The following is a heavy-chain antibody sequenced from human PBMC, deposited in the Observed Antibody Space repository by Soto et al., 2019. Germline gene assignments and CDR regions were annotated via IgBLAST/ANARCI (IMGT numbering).Heavy chain of an antibody. J-gene: IGHJ4*02. CDR1: GFTFSDYY. Sequence: QVQLVESGGGLVKPGGSLRLSCAASGFTFSDYYMSWIRQAPGKGLEWVSYISSSGSTIYYADSVKGRFTISRVNAKTLLYMQITRLRAEDTAFYFCARAPYYYARGGYLGYWGQGTLVTVSS. D-gene: IGHD3-22*01. V-gene: IGHV3-11*01. CDR2: ISSSGSTI. CDR3: ARAPYYYARGGYLGY.